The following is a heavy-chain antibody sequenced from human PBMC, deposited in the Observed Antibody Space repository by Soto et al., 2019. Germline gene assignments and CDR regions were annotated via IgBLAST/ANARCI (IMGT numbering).Heavy chain of an antibody. CDR2: IWYDGSNK. Sequence: GGSLRLSCAASGFTFSSYGMHWVRQAPGKGLEWVAVIWYDGSNKYYADSVKGRFTISRDNSKNTLYLQMNSLRAEDTAVYDCARDHFLEWLLTLDYWGQGTLVTVS. D-gene: IGHD3-3*01. CDR3: ARDHFLEWLLTLDY. J-gene: IGHJ4*02. V-gene: IGHV3-33*01. CDR1: GFTFSSYG.